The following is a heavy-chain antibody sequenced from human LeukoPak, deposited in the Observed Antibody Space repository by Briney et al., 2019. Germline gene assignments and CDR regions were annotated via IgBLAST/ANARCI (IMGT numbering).Heavy chain of an antibody. V-gene: IGHV3-23*01. D-gene: IGHD3-3*01. Sequence: PGGSLRLSCAASGFKFSDYSMSWVRQAPGKGLEWVAGIGGSGGGTYFGDSVKGRFTVSRDNSKITLYLHMNNLSAEDTAVYFCAKDQEPRFLQTTFDYWGQGTLVTVSS. J-gene: IGHJ4*02. CDR2: IGGSGGGT. CDR1: GFKFSDYS. CDR3: AKDQEPRFLQTTFDY.